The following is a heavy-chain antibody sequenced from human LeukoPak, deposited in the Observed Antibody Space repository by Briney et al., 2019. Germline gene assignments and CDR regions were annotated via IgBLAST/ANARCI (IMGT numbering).Heavy chain of an antibody. D-gene: IGHD5-24*01. CDR1: GYTFTNYD. Sequence: ASVKVSCKTSGYTFTNYDIYWVRQAAGQGLEWMGWMNSNSGNTGYAQKFQGRVTMTRNTSISTAYMELSSLRSEDTAVYYCARGEERFDPWGQGSLVTVSS. V-gene: IGHV1-8*01. CDR3: ARGEERFDP. CDR2: MNSNSGNT. J-gene: IGHJ5*02.